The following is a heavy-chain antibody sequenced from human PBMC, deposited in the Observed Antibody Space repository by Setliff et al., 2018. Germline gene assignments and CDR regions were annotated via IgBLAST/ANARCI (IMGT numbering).Heavy chain of an antibody. CDR3: ARSAVAVPGQFYFDN. CDR2: ISSSSGLI. CDR1: GFTFSTYA. V-gene: IGHV3-48*01. Sequence: PGGSLRLSCAASGFTFSTYAMNWPRQAPGKGLEWVSYISSSSGLIYYADSVKGRFTISRDEAKNSLYLQMNSLRTEDTAVYYCARSAVAVPGQFYFDNWGQGTQVTVSS. J-gene: IGHJ4*02. D-gene: IGHD6-19*01.